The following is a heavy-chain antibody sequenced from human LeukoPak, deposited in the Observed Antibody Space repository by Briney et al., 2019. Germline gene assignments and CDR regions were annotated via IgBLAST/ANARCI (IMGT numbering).Heavy chain of an antibody. V-gene: IGHV3-48*01. J-gene: IGHJ4*02. CDR1: GFTFSSYS. CDR3: AKGAVAGTTCFFDY. Sequence: GGSLRLSCAASGFTFSSYSMNWVRQAPGKGLEWVSYISSSGSTIYYADSVKGRFTISRDNAKNSLYLQMNSLRAEDTALYYCAKGAVAGTTCFFDYWGQGTLVTVSS. CDR2: ISSSGSTI. D-gene: IGHD6-19*01.